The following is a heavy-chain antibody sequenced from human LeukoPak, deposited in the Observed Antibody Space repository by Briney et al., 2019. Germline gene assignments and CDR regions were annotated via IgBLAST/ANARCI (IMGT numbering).Heavy chain of an antibody. CDR2: IIPIFGTA. Sequence: SVKVSCKASGGTFSSYAISWVRQAPGQGLEWMGGIIPIFGTANYAQKLQGRVTITADESTSTAYMELSSLRSEDTAVYYCARAPPNSYGLLDYWGQGTLVTVSS. J-gene: IGHJ4*02. V-gene: IGHV1-69*13. CDR3: ARAPPNSYGLLDY. D-gene: IGHD5-18*01. CDR1: GGTFSSYA.